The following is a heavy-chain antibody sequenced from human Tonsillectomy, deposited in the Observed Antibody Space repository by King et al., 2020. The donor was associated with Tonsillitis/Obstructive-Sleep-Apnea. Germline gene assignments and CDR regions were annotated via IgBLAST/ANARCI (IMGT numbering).Heavy chain of an antibody. CDR3: AKDTRGWVSSPNWFDT. CDR1: GFNFNEYA. CDR2: ISRNSGSI. V-gene: IGHV3-9*01. Sequence: VQLVESGGGLVQPGRSLRLSCAASGFNFNEYAMHWVRQVPGKGLEWVSGISRNSGSIGYVDSVKGRFIISRDNAKNSLYLQMNSLRAADTTFYFCAKDTRGWVSSPNWFDTWGQGTLVTVSS. J-gene: IGHJ5*02. D-gene: IGHD6-13*01.